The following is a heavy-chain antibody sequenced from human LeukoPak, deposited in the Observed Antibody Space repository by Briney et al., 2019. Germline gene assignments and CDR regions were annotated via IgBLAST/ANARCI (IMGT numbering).Heavy chain of an antibody. J-gene: IGHJ4*02. CDR3: ARGANCSSTSCYQYYFDY. D-gene: IGHD2-2*01. V-gene: IGHV4-34*01. CDR2: INHSGST. CDR1: GGSFIGYY. Sequence: PSETLSLTCAVYGGSFIGYYWSWIRQPPGKGLEWIGEINHSGSTNYNPSLKSRVTISVDTSKNQFSLKLSSVTAADTAVYYCARGANCSSTSCYQYYFDYWGQGTLVTVSS.